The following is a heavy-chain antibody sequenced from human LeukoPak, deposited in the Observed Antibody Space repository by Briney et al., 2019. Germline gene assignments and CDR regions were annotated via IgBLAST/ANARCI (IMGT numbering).Heavy chain of an antibody. CDR1: GFTFSSYW. J-gene: IGHJ4*02. CDR2: KKQDGSDK. Sequence: GWSLRLSCAASGFTFSSYWMGWVRRGPGKGLGWVANKKQDGSDKYYVDSVKGRFTIYRDNAKNSLYLQMNSLRAEDTAVSYCARDPYDSSWGLCYFDYWGQGNLVTVSS. CDR3: ARDPYDSSWGLCYFDY. V-gene: IGHV3-7*04. D-gene: IGHD3-22*01.